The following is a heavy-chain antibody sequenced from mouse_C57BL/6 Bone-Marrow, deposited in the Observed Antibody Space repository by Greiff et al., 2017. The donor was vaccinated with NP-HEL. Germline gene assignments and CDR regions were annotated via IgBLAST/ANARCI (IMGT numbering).Heavy chain of an antibody. V-gene: IGHV1-69*01. CDR1: GYTFTSYW. J-gene: IGHJ4*01. CDR2: IDPSDSYT. Sequence: QVQLQQPGAELVMPGASVKLSCKASGYTFTSYWMHWVKQRPGQGLEWIGEIDPSDSYTNYNQKFKGKSTLTVDKSSSTAYMQLSSLTSEDSAVYYCAVGFYYAMDYWGQGTSVTVSS. CDR3: AVGFYYAMDY.